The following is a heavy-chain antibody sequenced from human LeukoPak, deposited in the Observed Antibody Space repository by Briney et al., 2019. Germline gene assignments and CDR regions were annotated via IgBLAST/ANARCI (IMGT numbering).Heavy chain of an antibody. J-gene: IGHJ4*02. CDR2: ISYDGSNK. CDR3: TNGGHCSSTSCLFDY. D-gene: IGHD2-2*01. CDR1: GFTFSSYG. Sequence: GRSLRLSYAASGFTFSSYGMHWVRQAPGKGLEWVAIISYDGSNKYYADSVKGRFTVSRDNSKNTLYLQMNSLRAEDTAVYYCTNGGHCSSTSCLFDYWGQGTLVTVSS. V-gene: IGHV3-30*18.